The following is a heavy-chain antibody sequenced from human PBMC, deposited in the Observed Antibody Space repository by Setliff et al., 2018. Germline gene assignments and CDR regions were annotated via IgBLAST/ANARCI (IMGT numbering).Heavy chain of an antibody. J-gene: IGHJ6*02. CDR1: GGTFSSYA. CDR3: ARDGYFGSGTYNV. D-gene: IGHD3-10*01. Sequence: SVKVSCKASGGTFSSYAISWVRQAPGQGLEWMGGIIPIFGTANYAQKFQGRVTITTDESTSTAYMELSSLRSEDTAVYYCARDGYFGSGTYNVWGQGTTVTVSS. V-gene: IGHV1-69*05. CDR2: IIPIFGTA.